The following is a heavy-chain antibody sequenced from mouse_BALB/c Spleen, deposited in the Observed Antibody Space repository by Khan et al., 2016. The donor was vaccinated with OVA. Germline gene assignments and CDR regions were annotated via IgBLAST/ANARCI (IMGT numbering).Heavy chain of an antibody. Sequence: QVQLKQSGAELMKPGASVKISCKATGYTFSSYWIEWVKQRPGHGLEWIGEILPGSGSNNYNEKFKGKATFTADTSFNTAYMQLSSLTSEDSAVYYCARGNYYGSSSWFGYWGQGTLVTVSA. J-gene: IGHJ3*01. CDR2: ILPGSGSN. CDR1: GYTFSSYW. CDR3: ARGNYYGSSSWFGY. V-gene: IGHV1-9*01. D-gene: IGHD1-1*01.